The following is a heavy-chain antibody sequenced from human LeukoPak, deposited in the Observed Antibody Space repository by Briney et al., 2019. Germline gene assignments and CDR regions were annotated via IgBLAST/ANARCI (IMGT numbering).Heavy chain of an antibody. D-gene: IGHD2-2*01. CDR1: GGSISSYY. CDR2: IYTSGST. J-gene: IGHJ6*03. V-gene: IGHV4-4*07. CDR3: ARERGDCSSTSCHLDYYYYYMDV. Sequence: PSETLSLTCAVSGGSISSYYWSWIRQPAGKGLEWIGRIYTSGSTNYNPSLKSRVTMSVDTSKNQFSLKLSSVTAADTAVYYCARERGDCSSTSCHLDYYYYYMDVWGKGTTVTISS.